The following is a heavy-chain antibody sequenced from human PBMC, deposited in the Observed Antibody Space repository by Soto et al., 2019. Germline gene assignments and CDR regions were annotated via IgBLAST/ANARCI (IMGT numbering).Heavy chain of an antibody. D-gene: IGHD1-26*01. CDR3: ARVVGALGHWFDP. J-gene: IGHJ5*02. Sequence: ASVKVSCKASGYTFTSYYMHWVRQAPGQGLEWMGIMNPSSGSTGYAQKFQGRVTMTRDTSTSTAYMELRSLRSDDTAVYYCARVVGALGHWFDPWGQGTLVTVSS. CDR2: MNPSSGST. CDR1: GYTFTSYY. V-gene: IGHV1-46*01.